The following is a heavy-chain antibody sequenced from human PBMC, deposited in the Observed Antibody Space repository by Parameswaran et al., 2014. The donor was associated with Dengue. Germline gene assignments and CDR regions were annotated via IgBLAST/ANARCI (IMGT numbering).Heavy chain of an antibody. CDR3: ARQKIVANTCLDP. Sequence: GASVKVSCKASGFTFTNYNVHWVRQAPGQRLEWMGWINAGNGNIIYSQKFQGRVTITGDTSASTAYMELSSLRSEDTAVYYCARQKIVANTCLDPWGQGTLVTVSS. D-gene: IGHD3-22*01. CDR2: INAGNGNI. J-gene: IGHJ5*02. V-gene: IGHV1-3*01. CDR1: GFTFTNYN.